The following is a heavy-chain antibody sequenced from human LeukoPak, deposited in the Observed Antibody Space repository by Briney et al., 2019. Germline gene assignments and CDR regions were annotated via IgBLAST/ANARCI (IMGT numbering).Heavy chain of an antibody. D-gene: IGHD2-2*01. CDR3: ARDPNEGYCSSTSCSVY. Sequence: GASVKVSCKASGGTFSSYAISWVRQAPGQGLEWMGGIIPIFGTANHAQKFQGRVTITADESTSTAYMELSSLRSEDTAVYYCARDPNEGYCSSTSCSVYWGQGTLVTVSS. V-gene: IGHV1-69*13. CDR2: IIPIFGTA. CDR1: GGTFSSYA. J-gene: IGHJ4*02.